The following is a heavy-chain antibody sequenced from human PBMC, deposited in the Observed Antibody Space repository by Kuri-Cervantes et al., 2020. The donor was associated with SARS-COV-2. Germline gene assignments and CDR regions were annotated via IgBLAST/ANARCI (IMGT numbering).Heavy chain of an antibody. CDR3: ARSYCSSTSCQDYYYYYYMDV. CDR2: ISYDGSNK. V-gene: IGHV3-30*03. Sequence: GGSLRLSCAVSGFTFTSHAMHWVRQAPGKGLEWVALISYDGSNKFYADSVKGRFTISRDNAKNSLYLQMNSLRAEDTAVYYCARSYCSSTSCQDYYYYYYMDVWGKGTTVTVSS. CDR1: GFTFTSHA. J-gene: IGHJ6*03. D-gene: IGHD2-2*01.